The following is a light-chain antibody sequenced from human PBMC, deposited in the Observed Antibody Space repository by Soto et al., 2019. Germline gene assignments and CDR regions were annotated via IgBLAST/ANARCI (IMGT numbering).Light chain of an antibody. CDR1: QTVSSSY. CDR2: GTS. J-gene: IGKJ5*01. V-gene: IGKV3-20*01. CDR3: QQYGASPIT. Sequence: EIVLTQSPGTLSLSPGERATLSCRASQTVSSSYLAWYQQRPGQAPRLLIYGTSGRATGVPDRFSGSGSGTDFTLAISRLEPEDFAVYYCQQYGASPITFGQGTRLEIK.